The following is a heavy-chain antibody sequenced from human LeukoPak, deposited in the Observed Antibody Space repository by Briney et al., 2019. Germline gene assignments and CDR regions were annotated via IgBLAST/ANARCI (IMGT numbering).Heavy chain of an antibody. Sequence: GGSLRLSCAASGFPFSDTWMSWVRQAPGKGLEWIGHIKSKIDGGTTDYAAPVKGRLTISRDDSGNTVYLQMDSLKTEDTAVYYCTTDYKYLYWHWSFDYWGQGTLVTVSS. CDR1: GFPFSDTW. CDR2: IKSKIDGGTT. V-gene: IGHV3-15*01. D-gene: IGHD3-3*02. J-gene: IGHJ4*02. CDR3: TTDYKYLYWHWSFDY.